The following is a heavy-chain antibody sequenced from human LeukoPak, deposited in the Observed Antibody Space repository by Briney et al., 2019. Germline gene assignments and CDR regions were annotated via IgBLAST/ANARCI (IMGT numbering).Heavy chain of an antibody. CDR1: GGSISSGDYY. Sequence: TSSETLSLTCTVSGGSISSGDYYWSWIRQPPGKGLEWIGYIYYSGSTYYNPSLKSRVTISVDTSKNQFSLKLSSVTAADTAVYYCARERNSILTGYYNRYYYYGMDVWGQGTTVTVSS. D-gene: IGHD3-9*01. CDR3: ARERNSILTGYYNRYYYYGMDV. J-gene: IGHJ6*02. CDR2: IYYSGST. V-gene: IGHV4-30-4*01.